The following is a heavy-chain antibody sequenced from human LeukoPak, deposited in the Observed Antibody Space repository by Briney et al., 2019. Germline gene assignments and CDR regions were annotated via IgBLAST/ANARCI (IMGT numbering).Heavy chain of an antibody. CDR2: ISSGSSTL. CDR1: GFTFSTYS. Sequence: GGSLRLSCAASGFTFSTYSMNWVRQAPGKGLEWVSYISSGSSTLYYADSVKGRFTISRDNAKNSLFLQMNSLRAEDTAVYYCAKVMTRTMARGVPPSDYWGQGTLVTVSS. D-gene: IGHD3-10*01. CDR3: AKVMTRTMARGVPPSDY. J-gene: IGHJ4*02. V-gene: IGHV3-48*01.